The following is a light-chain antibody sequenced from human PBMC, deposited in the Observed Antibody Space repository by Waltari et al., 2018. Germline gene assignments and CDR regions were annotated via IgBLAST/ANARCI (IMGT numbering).Light chain of an antibody. V-gene: IGKV1-13*02. Sequence: AIQLTQSPSSLSASVGDRVTITCRASQGFKGALAWVQQKPGRAPQLLIYDASRLESGVPSRFSGSGSQTDFTLTITNLQPEDFATYYCQQFNTYLVTFGQGTRLEIK. CDR3: QQFNTYLVT. J-gene: IGKJ5*01. CDR1: QGFKGA. CDR2: DAS.